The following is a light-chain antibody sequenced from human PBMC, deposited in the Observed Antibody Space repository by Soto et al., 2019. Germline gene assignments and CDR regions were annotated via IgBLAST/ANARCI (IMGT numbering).Light chain of an antibody. V-gene: IGKV1-39*01. CDR3: QQSYSTPWT. Sequence: DIQMTQSPSSLSASEVDRVTITCRASQSIGSYLNWYQHKPGIAPKLLISEASSLQSGVPSRFSGSGSGTDFTLTISSLQPEDFATYYCQQSYSTPWTFGQGTKVEIK. J-gene: IGKJ1*01. CDR1: QSIGSY. CDR2: EAS.